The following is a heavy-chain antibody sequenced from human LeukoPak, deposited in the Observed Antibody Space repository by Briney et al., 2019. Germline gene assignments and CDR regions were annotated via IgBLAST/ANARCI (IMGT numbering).Heavy chain of an antibody. V-gene: IGHV3-48*01. D-gene: IGHD3-9*01. CDR1: GFTFSSYS. CDR2: ISSSSSTI. J-gene: IGHJ4*02. CDR3: AREGNYFDWFPGVFY. Sequence: GGSLRLSCAASGFTFSSYSMNWVRQAPGKGLEWVSYISSSSSTIYYADSVKGRFTTSRDNAKNSLYLQMNSLRAEDTAVYYCAREGNYFDWFPGVFYWGQGTLVTVSS.